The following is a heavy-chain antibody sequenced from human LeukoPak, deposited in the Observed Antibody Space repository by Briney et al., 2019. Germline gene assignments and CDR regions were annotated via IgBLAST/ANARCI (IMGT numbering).Heavy chain of an antibody. V-gene: IGHV3-23*01. J-gene: IGHJ5*02. D-gene: IGHD2-21*01. CDR3: AKEGFALGLFDP. CDR1: GFTFSSYG. Sequence: PGGTLRLSCAASGFTFSSYGMSWGRQAPGKGLEWVSAISGSGGSTYYADSVKGRFTISRDNSKNTLYLQMNSLRAEDTAVYYCAKEGFALGLFDPWGQGTLVTVSS. CDR2: ISGSGGST.